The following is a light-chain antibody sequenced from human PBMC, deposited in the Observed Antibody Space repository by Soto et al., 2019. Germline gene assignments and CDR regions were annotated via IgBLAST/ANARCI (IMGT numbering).Light chain of an antibody. CDR1: QDISNY. CDR3: KQYDIIPST. J-gene: IGKJ3*01. V-gene: IGKV1-33*01. CDR2: DAS. Sequence: DIQITQSPSSLSASVGDRVTITCKASQDISNYLNWYQQKPGKAPKILIYDASNLETGVPSRFSGSGSDTDITSTISSLQPDDITTYYNKQYDIIPSTFGTRTKMDIK.